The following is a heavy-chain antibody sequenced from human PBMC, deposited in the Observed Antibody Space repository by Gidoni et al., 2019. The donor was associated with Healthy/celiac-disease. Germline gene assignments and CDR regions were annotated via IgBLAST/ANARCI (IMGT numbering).Heavy chain of an antibody. Sequence: QVQLVQSGAEVKKPGSSVKVSCKASGGTFSSYAISWVRQAPGQGLEWMGRIIPILGIANYAQKFQGRVTITADKSTSTAYMELSSLRSEDTAVYYCARDPRHGSGSYYNVGYWGQGTLVTVSS. CDR1: GGTFSSYA. CDR3: ARDPRHGSGSYYNVGY. V-gene: IGHV1-69*04. J-gene: IGHJ4*02. CDR2: IIPILGIA. D-gene: IGHD3-10*01.